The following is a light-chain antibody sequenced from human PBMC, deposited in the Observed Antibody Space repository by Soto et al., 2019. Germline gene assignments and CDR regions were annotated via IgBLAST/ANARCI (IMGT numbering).Light chain of an antibody. Sequence: DIQITQSPSSVSASVGDRVTITCRASQSIGSWLAWYQQKPGKAPKLLIYAASSLQSGVPSRFRGSGSGTDFTLTISTLQPEDFATYYCQQANSFSPKFGQGTRLEIK. J-gene: IGKJ5*01. CDR3: QQANSFSPK. CDR1: QSIGSW. V-gene: IGKV1D-12*01. CDR2: AAS.